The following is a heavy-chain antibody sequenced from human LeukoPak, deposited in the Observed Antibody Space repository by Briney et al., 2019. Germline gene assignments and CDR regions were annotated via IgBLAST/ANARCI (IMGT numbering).Heavy chain of an antibody. V-gene: IGHV3-48*03. J-gene: IGHJ3*02. Sequence: GGSLRLSCAASGFTFRSYEIHWVRQAPGKGLEWISYISTSGDTMYYADSVKGRFTISRGNAKNSVYLHMNSLRAEDTAVYYCARDVDESYYYDSSGNPSGAVDIWGQGTTVTVSS. D-gene: IGHD3-22*01. CDR3: ARDVDESYYYDSSGNPSGAVDI. CDR1: GFTFRSYE. CDR2: ISTSGDTM.